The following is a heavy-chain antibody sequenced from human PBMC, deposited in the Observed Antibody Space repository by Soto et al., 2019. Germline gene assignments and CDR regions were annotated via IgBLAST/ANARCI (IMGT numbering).Heavy chain of an antibody. CDR3: ARGGGSGYDPHYSSYGMDV. CDR1: GGTFSSYA. J-gene: IGHJ6*02. Sequence: QVQLVQSGAEVKKPGSSVKVSCKASGGTFSSYAISWVRQAPGQGLEWMGGIIPIFGTANYAQKFQGRVTITADESTSTAYMELSSPRSEDTAVYYCARGGGSGYDPHYSSYGMDVWGQGTTVTVSS. V-gene: IGHV1-69*12. CDR2: IIPIFGTA. D-gene: IGHD5-12*01.